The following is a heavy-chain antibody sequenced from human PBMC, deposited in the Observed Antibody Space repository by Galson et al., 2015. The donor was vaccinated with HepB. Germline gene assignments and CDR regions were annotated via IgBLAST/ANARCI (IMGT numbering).Heavy chain of an antibody. CDR1: GFTFSSYW. V-gene: IGHV3-7*03. CDR3: AREGTDKWLFDWLPQALRAEYVQH. Sequence: SLRLSCAASGFTFSSYWMSWVRQAPGKGLEWVANIKQDGSEKYYVNSVKGRFTITRDNAKNSLYLQMNSLRAEDTAVYYCAREGTDKWLFDWLPQALRAEYVQHWGQGTLVTVSS. D-gene: IGHD3-9*01. J-gene: IGHJ1*01. CDR2: IKQDGSEK.